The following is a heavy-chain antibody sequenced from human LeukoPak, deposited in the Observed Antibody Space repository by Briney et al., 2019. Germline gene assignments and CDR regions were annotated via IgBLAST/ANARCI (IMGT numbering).Heavy chain of an antibody. CDR1: GYTFSNYW. V-gene: IGHV5-51*01. J-gene: IGHJ4*02. D-gene: IGHD3-10*01. CDR3: ARQSRDGSKTRGYYFDY. Sequence: GESLKISCQGSGYTFSNYWISWVRQLPGKGLESMGIIYPADSDTTYSPSFQGQVTISADKSISTVYLQWSSLKASDTAMYYCARQSRDGSKTRGYYFDYWGQGTLVTVSS. CDR2: IYPADSDT.